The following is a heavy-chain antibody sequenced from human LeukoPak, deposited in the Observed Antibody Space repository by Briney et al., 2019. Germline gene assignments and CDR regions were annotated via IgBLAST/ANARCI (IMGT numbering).Heavy chain of an antibody. CDR1: GFTFSLYW. D-gene: IGHD7-27*01. Sequence: GGSLRLSCTASGFTFSLYWMTWVRQAPEKGLEWVANIKQDGTKTHYVDPVKGRFTISRDNARSSLYLQMNSLRVEDTAVYYCANDVSQTGAFNIWGQGTMVTVSS. J-gene: IGHJ3*02. V-gene: IGHV3-7*01. CDR3: ANDVSQTGAFNI. CDR2: IKQDGTKT.